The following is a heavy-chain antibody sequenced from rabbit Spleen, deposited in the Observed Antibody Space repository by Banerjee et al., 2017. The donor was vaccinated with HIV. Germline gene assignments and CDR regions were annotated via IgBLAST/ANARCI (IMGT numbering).Heavy chain of an antibody. CDR2: IGNTDYYI. V-gene: IGHV1S40*01. CDR3: AKGGSKTSNNYFNL. CDR1: GFTITSGFY. Sequence: QSLEESGGDLVKPGASLTLTCTASGFTITSGFYMCWVRQAPGKGLEWIACIGNTDYYIYYASWAKGRFTISKTSSTTMTLQMTSLTGADTATYFCAKGGSKTSNNYFNLWGPGTLVTVS. J-gene: IGHJ4*01.